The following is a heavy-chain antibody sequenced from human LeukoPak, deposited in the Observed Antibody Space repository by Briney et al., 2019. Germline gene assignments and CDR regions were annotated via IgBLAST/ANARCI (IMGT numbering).Heavy chain of an antibody. V-gene: IGHV3-48*03. D-gene: IGHD3-3*01. J-gene: IGHJ6*02. Sequence: GGSLRLSCAASGFTFSSYEMNWVRQAPGKGLEWVSYISSSGSTIYYADSVKGRFTISRDNAKNSLYLQMNSLRAEDTAVYYCAKEIEFGDPDTGSYFYYYGMDVWGQGTTVTVSS. CDR3: AKEIEFGDPDTGSYFYYYGMDV. CDR2: ISSSGSTI. CDR1: GFTFSSYE.